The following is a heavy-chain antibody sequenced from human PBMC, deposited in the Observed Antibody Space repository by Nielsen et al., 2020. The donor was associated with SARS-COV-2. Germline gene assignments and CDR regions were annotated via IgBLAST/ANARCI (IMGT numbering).Heavy chain of an antibody. Sequence: GGSLRLSCAASGFMFSTYAMHWVRQAPGKGLEWVAVIWYDGGNEYYADSVKGRFTISRDNSKNTLYVQMNSLRAEDTAVYFCAKGSVYMEYFDHWGQGTLVTVSS. CDR1: GFMFSTYA. V-gene: IGHV3-33*06. J-gene: IGHJ1*01. CDR3: AKGSVYMEYFDH. CDR2: IWYDGGNE. D-gene: IGHD5-18*01.